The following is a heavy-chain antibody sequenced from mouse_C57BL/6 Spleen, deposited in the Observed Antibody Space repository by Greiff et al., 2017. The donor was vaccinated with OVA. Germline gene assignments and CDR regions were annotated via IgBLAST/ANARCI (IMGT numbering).Heavy chain of an antibody. D-gene: IGHD2-4*01. V-gene: IGHV5-12*01. Sequence: EVQLVESGGGLVQPGGSLKLSCAASGFTFSDYYMYWVRQTPEKRLEWVAYISNGGGSTYYPDTVKGRFTISRDNAKNTLYLQMSRLKSEDTAMYYCARRGYDYDGDYYAMDYWGQGTSVTVSS. J-gene: IGHJ4*01. CDR3: ARRGYDYDGDYYAMDY. CDR2: ISNGGGST. CDR1: GFTFSDYY.